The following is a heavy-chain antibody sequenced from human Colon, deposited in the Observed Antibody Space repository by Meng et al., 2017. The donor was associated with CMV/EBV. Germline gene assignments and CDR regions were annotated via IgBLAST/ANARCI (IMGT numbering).Heavy chain of an antibody. CDR2: ISSSGTTI. D-gene: IGHD1-26*01. Sequence: SGFPFRAYYMSWFRQAPGKGLEWVSYISSSGTTIYYTDSVKGRFTISRENAKNSLHLQMDSLRAEDTAVYYCARELNVVVGLRWFDPWGPGTLVTVSS. CDR1: GFPFRAYY. V-gene: IGHV3-11*01. CDR3: ARELNVVVGLRWFDP. J-gene: IGHJ5*02.